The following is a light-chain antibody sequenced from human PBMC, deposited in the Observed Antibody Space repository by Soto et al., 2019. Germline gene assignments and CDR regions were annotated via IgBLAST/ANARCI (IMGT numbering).Light chain of an antibody. J-gene: IGLJ2*01. CDR2: SNN. CDR3: EAWDGSLNVVL. CDR1: NSNIGTNT. Sequence: QSVLTQPPAASGTPGHRVSISCSGGNSNIGTNTVNWYQHLPGSAPKLLIYSNNQRPSGVPDRFSGSKSGTSASLAISGLQPDDEADYYCEAWDGSLNVVLFGGGTELTVL. V-gene: IGLV1-44*01.